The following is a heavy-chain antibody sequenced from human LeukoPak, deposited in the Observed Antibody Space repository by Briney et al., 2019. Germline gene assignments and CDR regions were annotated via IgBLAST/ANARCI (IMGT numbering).Heavy chain of an antibody. CDR3: AKDSREYSYGYRYYYGMDV. CDR2: ISWNSGSI. CDR1: GFTFDDYA. Sequence: PGGSLRLSCAASGFTFDDYAMHWVRQAPGKGLEWVSGISWNSGSIGYADSVKGRFTISRDNAKNSLYLQMNSLRAEDTALYYCAKDSREYSYGYRYYYGMDVWGQGTTVTVSS. J-gene: IGHJ6*02. D-gene: IGHD5-18*01. V-gene: IGHV3-9*01.